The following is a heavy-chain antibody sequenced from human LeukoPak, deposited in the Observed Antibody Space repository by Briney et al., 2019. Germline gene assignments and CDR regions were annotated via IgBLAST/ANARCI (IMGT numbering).Heavy chain of an antibody. Sequence: GESLKISCKGSGYSFTSYWIDWVRQMPGKGLEWMGIIYPGDSDTRYSPSFQGQVTISADKSISTAYLQWSSLKASDTAMYYCARQGVVEMATIYVFDIWGQGTMVTVSS. D-gene: IGHD5-24*01. CDR2: IYPGDSDT. CDR1: GYSFTSYW. V-gene: IGHV5-51*01. J-gene: IGHJ3*02. CDR3: ARQGVVEMATIYVFDI.